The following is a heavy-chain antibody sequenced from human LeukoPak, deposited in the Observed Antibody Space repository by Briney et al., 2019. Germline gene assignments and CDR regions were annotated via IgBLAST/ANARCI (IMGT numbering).Heavy chain of an antibody. Sequence: PGGSLRLSCAASGFTFSNYDMHWVRQAPGKGLEWVAVISYDGTNKYYADSVKGRFTISRDNSKNTMYLQMNSLRAEDTAMYYCARVPMSYDSSGFGGAFDIWGQGTMVTVSS. V-gene: IGHV3-30*19. CDR2: ISYDGTNK. J-gene: IGHJ3*02. CDR1: GFTFSNYD. D-gene: IGHD3-22*01. CDR3: ARVPMSYDSSGFGGAFDI.